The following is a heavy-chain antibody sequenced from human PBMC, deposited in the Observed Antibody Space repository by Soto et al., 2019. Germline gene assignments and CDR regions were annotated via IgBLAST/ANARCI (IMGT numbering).Heavy chain of an antibody. CDR1: GFTFSSYG. CDR3: AKDFTPLPSGYSSGWYFDAFDI. D-gene: IGHD6-19*01. CDR2: ISYDGSNK. J-gene: IGHJ3*02. Sequence: HPGGSLRLSCAASGFTFSSYGMHWVRQAPGKGLEWVAVISYDGSNKYYADSVKGRFTISRDNSKNTLYLQMNSLRAEDTAVYYCAKDFTPLPSGYSSGWYFDAFDIWGQGTMVTVSS. V-gene: IGHV3-30*18.